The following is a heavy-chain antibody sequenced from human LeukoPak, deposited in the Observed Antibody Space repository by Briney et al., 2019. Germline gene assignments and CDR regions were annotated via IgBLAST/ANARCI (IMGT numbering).Heavy chain of an antibody. CDR1: GFTVSSNH. J-gene: IGHJ6*02. CDR2: IYSGGST. V-gene: IGHV3-66*01. CDR3: ARWGLEAYYCYGMDV. Sequence: GGSLRLSCAASGFTVSSNHMSWVRQAPGKGLEWVSVIYSGGSTYYADSVKGRFTISRDHSKNTLYLQMNSRRAEDTAVYYCARWGLEAYYCYGMDVWGQGTTVTVSS. D-gene: IGHD1-1*01.